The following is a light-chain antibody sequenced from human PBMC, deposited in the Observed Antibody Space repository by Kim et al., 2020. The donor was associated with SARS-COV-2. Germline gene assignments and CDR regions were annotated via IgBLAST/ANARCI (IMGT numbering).Light chain of an antibody. V-gene: IGLV1-51*01. CDR3: GTWDSSMSAVV. Sequence: GQKVTISCSGSSSDIGNNYFSSCQQLPGTDPKLLIIYNNRKPTGVPDRFSGSKYGTSATLGITGVQTGDEAEDYCGTWDSSMSAVVFGGGTQLTVL. CDR1: SSDIGNNY. J-gene: IGLJ2*01. CDR2: YNN.